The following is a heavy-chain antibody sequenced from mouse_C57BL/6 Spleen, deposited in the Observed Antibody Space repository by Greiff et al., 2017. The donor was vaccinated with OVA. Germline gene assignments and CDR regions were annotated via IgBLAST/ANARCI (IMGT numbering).Heavy chain of an antibody. V-gene: IGHV1-55*01. CDR3: ARFSHYYGSSYRYFDV. D-gene: IGHD1-1*01. CDR1: GYTFTSYW. J-gene: IGHJ1*03. CDR2: IYPGSGST. Sequence: VQLQQPGAELVKPGASVKMSCKASGYTFTSYWITWVKQRPGQGLEWIGDIYPGSGSTNYNEKFKSKATLTVDTSSSTAYMQLSSLTSEDSAVYYCARFSHYYGSSYRYFDVWGTGTTVTVSS.